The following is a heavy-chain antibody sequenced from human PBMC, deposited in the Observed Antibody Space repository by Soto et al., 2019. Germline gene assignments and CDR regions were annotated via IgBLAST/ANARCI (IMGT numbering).Heavy chain of an antibody. J-gene: IGHJ6*02. V-gene: IGHV3-21*01. D-gene: IGHD2-2*01. CDR3: ARWRVVVPAARRYYYYGMDV. Sequence: GGSLRLSCAASGFTFSSYSMNWVRQAPGKGLEWVSSISSSSSYIYYADSVKGRFTISRDNAKNSLYLQMNSLRAEDTAVYYCARWRVVVPAARRYYYYGMDVWGQGTTVTVSS. CDR2: ISSSSSYI. CDR1: GFTFSSYS.